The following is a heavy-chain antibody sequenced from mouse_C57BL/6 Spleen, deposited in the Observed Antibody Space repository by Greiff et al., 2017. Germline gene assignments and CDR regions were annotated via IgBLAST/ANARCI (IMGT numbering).Heavy chain of an antibody. V-gene: IGHV1-50*01. D-gene: IGHD1-1*01. CDR2: IDPSDSYT. CDR1: GYTFTSYW. J-gene: IGHJ3*01. CDR3: ARLSAVEAY. Sequence: QVQLQQPGAELVKPGASVKLSCKASGYTFTSYWMQWVKQRPGQGLEWIGEIDPSDSYTNYNQKFKGKATLTVDTSSSTASMQLSSLTSEDSAVYYCARLSAVEAYWGQVTLVTVSA.